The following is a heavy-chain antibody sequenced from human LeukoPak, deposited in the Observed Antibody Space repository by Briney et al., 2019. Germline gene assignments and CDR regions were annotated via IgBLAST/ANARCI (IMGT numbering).Heavy chain of an antibody. D-gene: IGHD5-18*01. V-gene: IGHV1-69*05. Sequence: SVKVSCKASGGTFSSYAISWVRQAPGQGLEWMGGIIPIFGTANYAQKFQGRVTITTDESTSTAYMELSSLRSEDTAVYYCSGSKVDTVYYYYTDVWVKGTTVTVSS. CDR3: SGSKVDTVYYYYTDV. J-gene: IGHJ6*03. CDR2: IIPIFGTA. CDR1: GGTFSSYA.